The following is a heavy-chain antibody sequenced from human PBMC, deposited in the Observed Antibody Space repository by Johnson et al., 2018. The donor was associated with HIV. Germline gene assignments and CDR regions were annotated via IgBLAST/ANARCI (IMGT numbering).Heavy chain of an antibody. CDR3: ARDGLRFGVVSAFDI. Sequence: VQLMESGGGVVQPGRSLRLSCATSGSTFSSNWMSWVRQAPGKGLEWVANINQDGSEKYHVDSVKGRFTISRDNSKNTLYLQMNSLRADDTAVYYCARDGLRFGVVSAFDIWGQGTMVTVSS. CDR2: INQDGSEK. CDR1: GSTFSSNW. V-gene: IGHV3-7*01. J-gene: IGHJ3*02. D-gene: IGHD3-3*01.